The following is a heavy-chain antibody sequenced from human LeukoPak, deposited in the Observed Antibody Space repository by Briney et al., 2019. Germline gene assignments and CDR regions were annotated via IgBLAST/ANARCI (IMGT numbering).Heavy chain of an antibody. CDR3: AKDGGYRPLGDFDY. CDR2: ISSNGGST. Sequence: GGSLRLSCSASGFTFSSYAMHWVRQAPGKWLEYVAAISSNGGSTDYADSVKGRFTISRDNSKNTLYLQMNSLRAEDTAVYYCAKDGGYRPLGDFDYWGQGTLVTVSS. CDR1: GFTFSSYA. J-gene: IGHJ4*02. D-gene: IGHD5-24*01. V-gene: IGHV3-64*04.